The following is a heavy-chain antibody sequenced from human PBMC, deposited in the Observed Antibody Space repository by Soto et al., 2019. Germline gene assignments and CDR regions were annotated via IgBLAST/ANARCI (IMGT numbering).Heavy chain of an antibody. Sequence: ASVKVSCKASGGTFSSYAISWVRQAPGQGLEWMGGIIPIFGTANYAQKFQGRVTITADESTSTAYMELSSLRSEDTAVYYCARSPGNLRDAFDIWGQGTMVTVSS. V-gene: IGHV1-69*13. CDR1: GGTFSSYA. J-gene: IGHJ3*02. D-gene: IGHD4-4*01. CDR3: ARSPGNLRDAFDI. CDR2: IIPIFGTA.